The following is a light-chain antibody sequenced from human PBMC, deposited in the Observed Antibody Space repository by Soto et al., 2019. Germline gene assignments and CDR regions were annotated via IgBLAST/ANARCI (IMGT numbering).Light chain of an antibody. V-gene: IGKV3-20*01. CDR2: GAS. CDR1: QSVSSSY. CDR3: QQDGSSPTP. Sequence: EIVLTQSPGTLSLSPGERATLSCRASQSVSSSYLAWYQQKPGQAPRLLIYGASSRATGIPDRFSGSGSATDFTLTISRLEPDDFSVYYCQQDGSSPTPFGQGTRLE. J-gene: IGKJ5*01.